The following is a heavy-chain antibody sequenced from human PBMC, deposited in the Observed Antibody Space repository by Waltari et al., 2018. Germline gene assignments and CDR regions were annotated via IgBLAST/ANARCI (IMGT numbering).Heavy chain of an antibody. Sequence: QVQLVESGGGVVQPGGSLRLSCAASGFTFSSFGMHWVRQAPGNGLEWVAFIRYDGSNKYYADSVKGRFTISRDNSKNTLYLQMNSLRAEDTAVYYCAKDVKQLADYYYGMDVWGQGTTVTVSS. J-gene: IGHJ6*02. CDR2: IRYDGSNK. V-gene: IGHV3-30*02. CDR3: AKDVKQLADYYYGMDV. D-gene: IGHD6-6*01. CDR1: GFTFSSFG.